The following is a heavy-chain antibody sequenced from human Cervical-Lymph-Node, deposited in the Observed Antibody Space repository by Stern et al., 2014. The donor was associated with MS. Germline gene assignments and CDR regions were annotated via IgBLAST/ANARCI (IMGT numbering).Heavy chain of an antibody. CDR2: IYYSGST. CDR1: GGSITTYY. J-gene: IGHJ4*02. Sequence: QLQLQESGPGLVKPSETLSITCTVSGGSITTYYWSWIRQYPGNGLEWIGFIYYSGSTYYSRSLKSRAIISVDPSKNHFSLKMNSVTAADTAVYYCAAHSQVWLPFDHWGRGTLVTVSS. D-gene: IGHD2-21*01. CDR3: AAHSQVWLPFDH. V-gene: IGHV4-59*01.